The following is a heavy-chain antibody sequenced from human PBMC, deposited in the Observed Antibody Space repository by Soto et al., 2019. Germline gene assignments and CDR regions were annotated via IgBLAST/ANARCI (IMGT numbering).Heavy chain of an antibody. CDR3: AKDLGSLLWFGEKRGMDV. D-gene: IGHD3-10*01. J-gene: IGHJ6*02. V-gene: IGHV3-30*18. CDR2: ISYDGSKK. CDR1: GFTFSSYG. Sequence: QVQLVESGGGVVQPGRSLRLSCAASGFTFSSYGMHWVRQAPGKGMERVAVISYDGSKKYYADSVKGRFTISRDNSKNTLYLQMNSLRAEDTAVYYCAKDLGSLLWFGEKRGMDVWGQGTTVTVSS.